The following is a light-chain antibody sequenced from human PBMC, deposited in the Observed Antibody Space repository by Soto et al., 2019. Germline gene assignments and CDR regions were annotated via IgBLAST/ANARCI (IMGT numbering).Light chain of an antibody. J-gene: IGKJ2*01. CDR2: GAS. CDR1: QSISSNY. CDR3: QQYGSPPQYT. V-gene: IGKV3-20*01. Sequence: DIVLTQSPGTLSLSPGERATLSCRASQSISSNYLAWYQQKPGQAPRLLMYGASTRATGIPDRFSGSGSGTDCTLTISRLEPEDFAVYYCQQYGSPPQYTFGQWTKLEIK.